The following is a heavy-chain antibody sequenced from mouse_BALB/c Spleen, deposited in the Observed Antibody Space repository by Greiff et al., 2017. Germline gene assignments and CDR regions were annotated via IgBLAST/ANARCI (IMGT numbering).Heavy chain of an antibody. V-gene: IGHV2-2*02. J-gene: IGHJ3*01. CDR3: ARSYYDYAPFAY. CDR1: GFSLTSYG. CDR2: IWSGGST. D-gene: IGHD2-4*01. Sequence: VQLVESGPGLVQPSQSLSITCTVSGFSLTSYGVHWVRQSPGKGLEWLGVIWSGGSTDYNAAFISRLSISKDNSKSQVFFKMNSLQANDTAIYYCARSYYDYAPFAYWGQGTLVTVSA.